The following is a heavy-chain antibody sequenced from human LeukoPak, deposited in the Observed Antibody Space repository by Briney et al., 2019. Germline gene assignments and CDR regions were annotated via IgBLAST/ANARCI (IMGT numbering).Heavy chain of an antibody. D-gene: IGHD4-17*01. Sequence: GGSLRLPCAASGFTFSSYGMHWVRQAPGKGPEWVSAISGAGGRTYYADSVKGRFTISRDNSKNTLYLQMDSLRAEDTAVYYCAKDRADNGDRLRFDPWGQGTLVTVSS. J-gene: IGHJ5*02. CDR1: GFTFSSYG. CDR2: ISGAGGRT. V-gene: IGHV3-23*01. CDR3: AKDRADNGDRLRFDP.